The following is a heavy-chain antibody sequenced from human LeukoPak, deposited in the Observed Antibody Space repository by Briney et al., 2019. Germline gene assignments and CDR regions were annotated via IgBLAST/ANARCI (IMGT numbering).Heavy chain of an antibody. J-gene: IGHJ4*02. V-gene: IGHV3-53*01. Sequence: HPGGSLRLSCAASGFSVSSNYMSWVRQAPGKGLEWVSLIYSGGRTHYADSVKGRFSISRDNSKNTLYLQMNSLRAEDTAIYYCARGLVAYSGTYYDSYYFDFWGQGTLVTVSS. D-gene: IGHD1-26*01. CDR2: IYSGGRT. CDR1: GFSVSSNY. CDR3: ARGLVAYSGTYYDSYYFDF.